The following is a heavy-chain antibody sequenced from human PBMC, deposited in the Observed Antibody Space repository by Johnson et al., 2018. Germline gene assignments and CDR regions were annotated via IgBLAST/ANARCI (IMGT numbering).Heavy chain of an antibody. D-gene: IGHD1-1*01. CDR2: VRSKTFGGTT. CDR3: TRGDNSWPFGPFAY. J-gene: IGHJ4*02. V-gene: IGHV3-49*03. Sequence: VQLVQSGGGLVPPGRSLRLSCTASGFIFGDYAVNWFRQAPGKGLEWVGFVRSKTFGGTTEYAESVRGRFTISRDDSKSIAYPQVNSLKTEDTGVYYCTRGDNSWPFGPFAYWGQGTRVTVSS. CDR1: GFIFGDYA.